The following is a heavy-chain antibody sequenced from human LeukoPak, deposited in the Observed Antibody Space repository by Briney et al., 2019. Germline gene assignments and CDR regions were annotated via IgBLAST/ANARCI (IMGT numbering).Heavy chain of an antibody. CDR3: ARAVAGDFDY. J-gene: IGHJ4*02. D-gene: IGHD6-19*01. CDR1: GFTVSSNY. CDR2: TYSGGST. V-gene: IGHV3-66*01. Sequence: GGSLRLSCAASGFTVSSNYMSWVRQAPGKGLEWVSVTYSGGSTYYADSVKGRFTISRDNSKNTLYLQMNSLRAEDTAVYYCARAVAGDFDYWGQGTLVTVSS.